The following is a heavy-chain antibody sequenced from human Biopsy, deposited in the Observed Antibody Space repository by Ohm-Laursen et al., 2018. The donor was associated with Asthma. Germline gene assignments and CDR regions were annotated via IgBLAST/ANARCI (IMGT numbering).Heavy chain of an antibody. V-gene: IGHV1-69*04. D-gene: IGHD3-22*01. CDR1: GGSFSNFA. Sequence: SVKVSCKVSGGSFSNFAFSWVRQAPGHGLEWMGTILTNFDITSYAEKFQGRVTITADKSTSTTYMELSRLRSEDTAVYYCARSYDTDSYPVLVLDYWGQGTRVPVSS. CDR3: ARSYDTDSYPVLVLDY. CDR2: ILTNFDIT. J-gene: IGHJ4*02.